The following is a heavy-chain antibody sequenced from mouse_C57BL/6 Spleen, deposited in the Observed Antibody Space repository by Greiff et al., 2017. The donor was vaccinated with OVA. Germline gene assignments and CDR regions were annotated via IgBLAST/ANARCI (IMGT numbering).Heavy chain of an antibody. D-gene: IGHD1-1*01. CDR1: GFSLTSYG. J-gene: IGHJ1*03. V-gene: IGHV2-9*01. CDR3: AYRDVTTSLYFDV. CDR2: IWGGGST. Sequence: QVQLKESGPGLVAPSQCLSITCTVSGFSLTSYGVDWVRQPPGKGLEWLGVIWGGGSTNYNSALMSRLSISTDNSKTQLFLQLNSLQSADTSMYYFAYRDVTTSLYFDVWGTGTTVTVSS.